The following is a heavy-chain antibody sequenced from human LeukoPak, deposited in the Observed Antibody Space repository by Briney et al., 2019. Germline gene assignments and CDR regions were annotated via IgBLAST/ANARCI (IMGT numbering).Heavy chain of an antibody. CDR3: ARRGYSGYDSPLGY. CDR2: IYPGDSDT. J-gene: IGHJ4*02. Sequence: RGESLKISCKGSGYSFTSYWIAWVRQMPGKGLEWMGIIYPGDSDTRYSPSFQVQVTISADKSIAYLHWGSLKASDTAMYYCARRGYSGYDSPLGYWGQGTLVTVSS. CDR1: GYSFTSYW. D-gene: IGHD5-12*01. V-gene: IGHV5-51*01.